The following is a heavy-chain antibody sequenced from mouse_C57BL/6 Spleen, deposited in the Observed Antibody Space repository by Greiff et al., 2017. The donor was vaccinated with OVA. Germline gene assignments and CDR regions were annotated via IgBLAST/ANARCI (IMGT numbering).Heavy chain of an antibody. Sequence: EVKLMESGPGLVKPSQSLSLTCSVTGYSITSGYYWNWIRQFPGNKLEWMGYISYDGSNNYNPSLKNRISITRDTSKNQFFLKLNSVTTEDTATYYCARDYDYGFAYWGQGTLVTVSA. CDR1: GYSITSGYY. J-gene: IGHJ3*01. V-gene: IGHV3-6*01. D-gene: IGHD2-4*01. CDR2: ISYDGSN. CDR3: ARDYDYGFAY.